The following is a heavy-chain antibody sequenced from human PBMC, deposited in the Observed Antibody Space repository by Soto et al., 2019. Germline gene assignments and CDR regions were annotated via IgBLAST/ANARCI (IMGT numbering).Heavy chain of an antibody. J-gene: IGHJ6*02. Sequence: QSGGSLRLSCTASGFTFGDYGMHWVRQTPGKGLEWVSGITWSSGVMAYADSVKGRFTVSRDNAKNFLYLQMNSLRADDTALYYCVKDRRGPDGSYLTFGLDVWGHGSTVAVSS. CDR1: GFTFGDYG. V-gene: IGHV3-9*01. D-gene: IGHD1-26*01. CDR3: VKDRRGPDGSYLTFGLDV. CDR2: ITWSSGVM.